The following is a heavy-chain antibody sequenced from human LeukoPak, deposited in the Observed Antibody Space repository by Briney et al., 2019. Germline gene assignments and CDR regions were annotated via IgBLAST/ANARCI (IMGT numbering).Heavy chain of an antibody. CDR2: ISGSGGGT. Sequence: GGSLRHSCAASGFTFSTYAMSWVRQAPGKGLEWVSAISGSGGGTYYADSVKGRFTTSRDNSKNTLYLQMNSLRAEDTAVYYCAKEEEPDYYDSSGHWYFDLWGRGTLVTVSS. D-gene: IGHD3-22*01. CDR3: AKEEEPDYYDSSGHWYFDL. J-gene: IGHJ2*01. V-gene: IGHV3-23*01. CDR1: GFTFSTYA.